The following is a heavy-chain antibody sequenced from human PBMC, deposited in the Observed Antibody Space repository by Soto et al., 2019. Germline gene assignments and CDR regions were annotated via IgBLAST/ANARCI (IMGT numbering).Heavy chain of an antibody. V-gene: IGHV3-23*01. D-gene: IGHD2-2*01. CDR2: ITASANTT. CDR3: AKVRPLRDCTSTSCLGAFDI. Sequence: EEQLLESGGGLVRPGGSLRLSCAAYAFTFRSYAMSWVRQAPGKGLEWVSAITASANTTYYADSVKGRFTISRDNSKHTLYLRMTSLRAEDTAVYYCAKVRPLRDCTSTSCLGAFDIWGQGTMVTVS. CDR1: AFTFRSYA. J-gene: IGHJ3*02.